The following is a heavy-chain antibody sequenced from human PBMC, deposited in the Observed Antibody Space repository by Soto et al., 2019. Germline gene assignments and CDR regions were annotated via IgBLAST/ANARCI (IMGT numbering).Heavy chain of an antibody. J-gene: IGHJ6*02. CDR3: AGGGVRGVITRTRDYYGMDV. Sequence: GESLKISCKGSGYSFTSYWIGWVRQMPGKGLEWLGIIYPGDSDTRYSPSFQGQVTISADKSISTAYLQWSSLKASDTAMYYCAGGGVRGVITRTRDYYGMDVWGQGTTVTVSS. CDR2: IYPGDSDT. CDR1: GYSFTSYW. V-gene: IGHV5-51*01. D-gene: IGHD3-10*01.